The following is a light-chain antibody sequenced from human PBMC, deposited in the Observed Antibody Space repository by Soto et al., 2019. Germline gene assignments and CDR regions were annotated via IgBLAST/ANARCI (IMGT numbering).Light chain of an antibody. Sequence: IQMTQSPSSLSASVGDRVTITCRASQGISNYLASYQQKPGKVPKLLIYAAASLQSGVPSRFSGSGSGTDFTLTISSLQTEHVATYYCQKYNSAPMTFGQGTRLEN. CDR3: QKYNSAPMT. V-gene: IGKV1-27*01. J-gene: IGKJ5*01. CDR1: QGISNY. CDR2: AAA.